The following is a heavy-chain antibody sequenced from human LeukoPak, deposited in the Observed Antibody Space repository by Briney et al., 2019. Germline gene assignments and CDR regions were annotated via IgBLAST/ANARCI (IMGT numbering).Heavy chain of an antibody. Sequence: GGSLRLSCAASGFIFDDYAMYWVRQAPGKGLEWVSGISWNGDITAYADSVKGRFTISRDNAKNSLYLQMNSLRAEDTAVCYCARELLWFGELWGEAFDIWGQGTMVTVSS. CDR2: ISWNGDIT. V-gene: IGHV3-9*01. D-gene: IGHD3-10*01. CDR3: ARELLWFGELWGEAFDI. J-gene: IGHJ3*02. CDR1: GFIFDDYA.